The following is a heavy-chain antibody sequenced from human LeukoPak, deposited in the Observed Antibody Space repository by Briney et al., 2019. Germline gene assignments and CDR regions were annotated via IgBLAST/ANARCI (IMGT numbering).Heavy chain of an antibody. V-gene: IGHV3-9*01. Sequence: AGGSLRLSCAASGFTFDDYAMHWVRQAPGKGLEWVSGISWNSGSIGYADSVKGRFTISRGNAKNSLYLQMNSLRAEDTALYYCAKVVLAARSSGVYWGQGTLVTVSS. CDR1: GFTFDDYA. D-gene: IGHD2-2*01. CDR2: ISWNSGSI. CDR3: AKVVLAARSSGVY. J-gene: IGHJ4*02.